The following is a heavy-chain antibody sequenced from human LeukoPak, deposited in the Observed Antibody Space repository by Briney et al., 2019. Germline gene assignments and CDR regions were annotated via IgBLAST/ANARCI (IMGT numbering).Heavy chain of an antibody. CDR1: GYTFSSYT. J-gene: IGHJ4*02. D-gene: IGHD2-2*01. CDR3: ARDIFGTSRPSEY. Sequence: GASVKVSCKASGYTFSSYTMHWVRQAPGQRLEWLGWINTDNGNTKYSQKFQDRVTITRDTSASTAYMELSSLRSEDTAIYYCARDIFGTSRPSEYWGQGTLVTVSS. V-gene: IGHV1-3*04. CDR2: INTDNGNT.